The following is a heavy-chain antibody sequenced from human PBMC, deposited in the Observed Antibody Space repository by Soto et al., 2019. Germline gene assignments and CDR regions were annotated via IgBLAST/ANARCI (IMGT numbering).Heavy chain of an antibody. J-gene: IGHJ5*02. CDR3: ARDRELIPHHTSDP. Sequence: QVQLVESGGGLVKPGGSLRLSCATSGFTFSDYYINWIRQAPGKGLEWVSSISSSGSYTNHADSVRGRFTISRDNAKNSVYLQMDSLRVEDTAVYYCARDRELIPHHTSDPWGQGTLVTVSS. CDR2: ISSSGSYT. V-gene: IGHV3-11*06. D-gene: IGHD3-10*01. CDR1: GFTFSDYY.